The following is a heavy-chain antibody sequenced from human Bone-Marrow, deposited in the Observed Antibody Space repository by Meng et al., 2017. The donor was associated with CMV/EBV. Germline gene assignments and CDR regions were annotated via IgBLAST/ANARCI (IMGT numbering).Heavy chain of an antibody. Sequence: IGRVRQMPGKGLEWMGIIYPGDSDTRYSPSFQGQVTISADKSISTAYLQWSSLKASDTAMYYCARYLGAGCSGGSCYSARRNWFDPWGQGTLVTVSS. CDR2: IYPGDSDT. J-gene: IGHJ5*02. D-gene: IGHD2-15*01. V-gene: IGHV5-51*01. CDR3: ARYLGAGCSGGSCYSARRNWFDP.